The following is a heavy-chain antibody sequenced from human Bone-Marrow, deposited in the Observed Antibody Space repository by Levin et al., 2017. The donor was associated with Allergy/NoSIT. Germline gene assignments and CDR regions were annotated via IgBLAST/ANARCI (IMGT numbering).Heavy chain of an antibody. CDR1: GFNIDDSA. V-gene: IGHV3-73*01. CDR2: IRTKPNNYQA. Sequence: GGSLRLSCTASGFNIDDSAIHWVRQASGNGLEWVGHIRTKPNNYQAAYAESVKGRFTISRDDSKNMVFLQMKSLRIDDTAVYYCTRWDAFDLWGQGTLVFVSS. J-gene: IGHJ3*01. CDR3: TRWDAFDL.